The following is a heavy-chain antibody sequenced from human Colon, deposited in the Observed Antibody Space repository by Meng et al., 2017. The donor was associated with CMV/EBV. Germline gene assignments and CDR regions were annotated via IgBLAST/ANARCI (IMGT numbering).Heavy chain of an antibody. V-gene: IGHV3-43*01. CDR1: GFTFDDYT. Sequence: VQLVESGGVVVQPGGSLRLSCAASGFTFDDYTMHWVRQAPGKGLEWVSVIYSGGSTYYADSVKGRFTISGDNAENTLYLQMDSLRVDDTAVYYCAAQRRAGFDSWGQGTPVTVSS. J-gene: IGHJ5*01. D-gene: IGHD5-24*01. CDR3: AAQRRAGFDS. CDR2: IYSGGST.